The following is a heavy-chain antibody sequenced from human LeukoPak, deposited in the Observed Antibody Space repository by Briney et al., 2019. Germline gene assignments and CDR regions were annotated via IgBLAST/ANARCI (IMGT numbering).Heavy chain of an antibody. D-gene: IGHD3-3*01. J-gene: IGHJ6*02. CDR1: GYTFTRYD. V-gene: IGHV1-8*01. CDR3: ARGGLFGVVTWNYYYGMDV. CDR2: MNPNSGNT. Sequence: GASVKVSRKASGYTFTRYDINWVRQATGQGLEWMGWMNPNSGNTGYAQKFQGRVTMTRNTSISTAYMELSSLRSEDTAVYYCARGGLFGVVTWNYYYGMDVWGQGTTVTVSS.